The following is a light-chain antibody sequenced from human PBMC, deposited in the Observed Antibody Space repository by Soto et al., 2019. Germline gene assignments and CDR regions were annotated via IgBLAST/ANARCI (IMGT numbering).Light chain of an antibody. CDR2: DNT. J-gene: IGLJ2*01. CDR1: SSNIGNNY. V-gene: IGLV1-51*01. Sequence: QSVLTQPPSVSAAPGQKVTISCSGSSSNIGNNYVSWYQQLPGTAPKLLIYDNTKRPSGIPDRFSGSKSGTSATLGITGLQTGDEADYYCGTWDSSLGAVVFGGVTKLTVL. CDR3: GTWDSSLGAVV.